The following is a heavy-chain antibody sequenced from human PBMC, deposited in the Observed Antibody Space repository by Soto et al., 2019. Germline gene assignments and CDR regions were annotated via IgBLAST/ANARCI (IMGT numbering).Heavy chain of an antibody. CDR1: GFTFSSYG. CDR2: ISYDGSNK. Sequence: PGGSLRLSCAASGFTFSSYGMHWVRQAPGKGLEWVAVISYDGSNKYYADSVKGRFTISRDNSKNTLYLQMNSLRAEDTAVYYCAKDRGHQLLGTGFDYWGQGTLVTVSS. J-gene: IGHJ4*02. D-gene: IGHD2-2*01. V-gene: IGHV3-30*18. CDR3: AKDRGHQLLGTGFDY.